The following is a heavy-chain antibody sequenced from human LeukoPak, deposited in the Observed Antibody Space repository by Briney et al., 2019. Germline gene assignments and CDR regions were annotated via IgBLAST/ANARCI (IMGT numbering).Heavy chain of an antibody. CDR3: ARYDSSGWSVDY. Sequence: SETLSLTCTVSGYSISSGYYWGWIRQPPGKGLEWIGSIYHSGSTYYNPSLKGRVTISVDTSKNQFSLKLSSVTAADTAVYYCARYDSSGWSVDYWGQGTLVTVSS. D-gene: IGHD6-19*01. CDR1: GYSISSGYY. J-gene: IGHJ4*02. CDR2: IYHSGST. V-gene: IGHV4-38-2*02.